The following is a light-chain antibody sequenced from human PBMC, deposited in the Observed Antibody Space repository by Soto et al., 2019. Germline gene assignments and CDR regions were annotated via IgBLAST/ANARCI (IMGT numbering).Light chain of an antibody. CDR1: QTVSSK. J-gene: IGKJ1*01. V-gene: IGKV3-11*01. CDR3: HQRKSWPRT. Sequence: EIVMTQSPATLSVSPGERATLSCRASQTVSSKLAWYQHKPGQAPRLLIYDTSNRATGIPARFSGSGSGTDFTLTISNLEPEDFAVYYCHQRKSWPRTFGQGTKVDIK. CDR2: DTS.